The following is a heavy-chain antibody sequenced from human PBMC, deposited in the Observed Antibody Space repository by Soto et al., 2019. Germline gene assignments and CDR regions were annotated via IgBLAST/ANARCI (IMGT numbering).Heavy chain of an antibody. D-gene: IGHD3-9*01. V-gene: IGHV3-48*01. CDR3: ARDFEAGTFDY. J-gene: IGHJ4*02. CDR2: ISSSSSTI. CDR1: GFTFSSYS. Sequence: PGGSLRLSCAASGFTFSSYSMNWVRQAPGKGLEWVSYISSSSSTIYYADSVKGRFTISRGNAKNSLYLQMNSLRAEDTAVYYCARDFEAGTFDYWGQGTLVTVSS.